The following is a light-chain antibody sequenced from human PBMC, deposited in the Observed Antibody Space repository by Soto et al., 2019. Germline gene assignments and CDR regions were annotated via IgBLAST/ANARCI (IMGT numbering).Light chain of an antibody. CDR1: QSITSY. Sequence: DIQMTQSPSSLSASVGDRVTITCRASQSITSYLNWYQQKPGKAPNLLIYSAFSLESGVPSRFSGSGSGTDYTLTISSLQPEDFATYYCQQYNSYSRTFGQGTKVDI. V-gene: IGKV1-39*01. CDR2: SAF. J-gene: IGKJ1*01. CDR3: QQYNSYSRT.